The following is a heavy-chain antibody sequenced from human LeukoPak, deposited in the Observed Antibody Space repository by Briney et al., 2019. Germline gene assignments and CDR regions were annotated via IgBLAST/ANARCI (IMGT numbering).Heavy chain of an antibody. CDR1: GVSVSSYY. Sequence: SETLSLTCTVAGVSVSSYYWNWIRQSPGKGLEWIGRIYHSGSGSTNYNPSLKGRVTISLDTTKNQFSLKLTSMTAADTAVYYCARAPLWDAIHDYWGQGILVTVSS. D-gene: IGHD2-21*01. CDR2: IYHSGSGST. J-gene: IGHJ4*02. V-gene: IGHV4-59*02. CDR3: ARAPLWDAIHDY.